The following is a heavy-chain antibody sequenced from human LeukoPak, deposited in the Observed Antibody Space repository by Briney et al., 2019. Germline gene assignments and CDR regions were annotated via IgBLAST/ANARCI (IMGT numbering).Heavy chain of an antibody. CDR3: ATSRTIGGVIVSNWFDP. J-gene: IGHJ5*02. Sequence: GASVKVSCKASGYTFTSYGISWVRQAPGQGLEWMGGIIPIFGTANYAQKFQGRVTITADESTSTAYMELSSLRSEDTAVYYCATSRTIGGVIVSNWFDPWGQGTLVTVSS. V-gene: IGHV1-69*13. D-gene: IGHD3-16*02. CDR1: GYTFTSYG. CDR2: IIPIFGTA.